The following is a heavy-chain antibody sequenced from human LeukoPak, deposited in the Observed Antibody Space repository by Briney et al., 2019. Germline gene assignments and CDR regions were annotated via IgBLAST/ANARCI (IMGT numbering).Heavy chain of an antibody. D-gene: IGHD1-26*01. Sequence: SETLSLTCTVSGGSITSYYWSWIRQPPGKGLEWIGYIFYTGSTTYNPSLKSRVTISVDSSKNQFSLKLSSVTAADTAVYYCAGSGSYFYHYWGQGTLVTVSS. CDR3: AGSGSYFYHY. V-gene: IGHV4-59*12. J-gene: IGHJ4*02. CDR2: IFYTGST. CDR1: GGSITSYY.